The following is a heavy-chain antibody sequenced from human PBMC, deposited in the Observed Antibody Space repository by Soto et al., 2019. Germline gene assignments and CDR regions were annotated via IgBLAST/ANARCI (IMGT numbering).Heavy chain of an antibody. Sequence: PGGSQVLSSLASGFPLSDYSMSLIRQAPGKGLEWISHIRDSATTMYYADSVKGRFTISRDNARKSLFLHMNSLRAEDTAVYYCARDTAFISSGLFNPWGQGTLGTVS. CDR1: GFPLSDYS. J-gene: IGHJ5*02. D-gene: IGHD3-22*01. V-gene: IGHV3-11*01. CDR2: IRDSATTM. CDR3: ARDTAFISSGLFNP.